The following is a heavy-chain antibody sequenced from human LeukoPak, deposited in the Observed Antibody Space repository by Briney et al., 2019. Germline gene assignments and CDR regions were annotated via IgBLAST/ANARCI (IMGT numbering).Heavy chain of an antibody. J-gene: IGHJ4*02. CDR2: IYTSGST. CDR3: ARSLPHYYDSSGPFDY. V-gene: IGHV4-4*07. D-gene: IGHD3-22*01. CDR1: GGSISSYY. Sequence: SETLSLTCTVSGGSISSYYWSWIRQPAGKGLEWIGRIYTSGSTNYNPSLKSRVTISVDKSKNQFSLKLSSVTAADTAVYYCARSLPHYYDSSGPFDYWGQGTLVTVSS.